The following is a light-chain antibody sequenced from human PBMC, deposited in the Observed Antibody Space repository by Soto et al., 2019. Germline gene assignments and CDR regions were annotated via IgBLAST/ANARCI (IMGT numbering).Light chain of an antibody. V-gene: IGKV3-20*01. CDR3: QQYSASPPT. Sequence: IVLTQSPGTLSLSPGERATLSCRASQSVRSSHLAWYQQKPGQAPRLLIYGASSRATGIPDRFSRSGSGTDFTLTISRLEPEDFAVYYCQQYSASPPTFGGGTKVDIK. J-gene: IGKJ4*01. CDR1: QSVRSSH. CDR2: GAS.